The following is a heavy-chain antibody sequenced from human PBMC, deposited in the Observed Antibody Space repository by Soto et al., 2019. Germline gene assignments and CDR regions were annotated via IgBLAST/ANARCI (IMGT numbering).Heavy chain of an antibody. Sequence: LSEPLTLTCAVYGGSFSGYYWSWIRQPPGKGLEWIGEINHSGSTNYNPSLKSRVTISVDTSKNQFSLKLSSVTAADTAVYYCARGRGRAASSWSPSRGYYYYGMDVWGQGTTVTVSS. CDR1: GGSFSGYY. J-gene: IGHJ6*02. CDR3: ARGRGRAASSWSPSRGYYYYGMDV. D-gene: IGHD6-13*01. CDR2: INHSGST. V-gene: IGHV4-34*01.